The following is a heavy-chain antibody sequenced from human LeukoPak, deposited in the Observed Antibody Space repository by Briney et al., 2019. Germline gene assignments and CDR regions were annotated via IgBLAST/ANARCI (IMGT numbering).Heavy chain of an antibody. CDR3: ARDKSGWELLGAFDY. Sequence: NPSGTLSLTCTVSGYSISSGYYWGWIRQPPGKGLERIGGIYHSGSTYYNPSLKSRVTISVNTSKNQFSLKLSSVTAADTAVYYCARDKSGWELLGAFDYWGQGTLVTVSS. V-gene: IGHV4-38-2*02. D-gene: IGHD1-26*01. CDR1: GYSISSGYY. J-gene: IGHJ4*02. CDR2: IYHSGST.